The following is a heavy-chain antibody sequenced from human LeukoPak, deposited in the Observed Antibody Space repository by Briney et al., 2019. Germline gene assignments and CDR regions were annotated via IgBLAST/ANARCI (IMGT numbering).Heavy chain of an antibody. D-gene: IGHD6-13*01. CDR2: MNPNSGNT. Sequence: EASVKVSCKASGFTFTSYDINWARQATGQGLEWMGWMNPNSGNTGYAQKFQGRVTMTRNTSISTAYMELSSLRSEDTAVYYCARGTRAAAGGYWGQGTLVTVSS. V-gene: IGHV1-8*01. CDR3: ARGTRAAAGGY. J-gene: IGHJ4*02. CDR1: GFTFTSYD.